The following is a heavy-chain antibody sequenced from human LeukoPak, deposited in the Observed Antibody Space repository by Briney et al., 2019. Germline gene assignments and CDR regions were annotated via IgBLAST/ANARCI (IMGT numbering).Heavy chain of an antibody. V-gene: IGHV4-59*08. CDR3: XRXGRSGGYYTWFDP. Sequence: SETLSLTCTVSGXSIXNXXXXXXXXPPXXXXXWXGYXXXXGRXNYNPSXKSRVTMSVDTSKNQFSLKLSSVTAADTAVYYCXRXGRSGGYYTWFDPWGQGTLVTVSS. CDR1: GXSIXNXX. D-gene: IGHD1-26*01. J-gene: IGHJ5*02. CDR2: XXXXGRX.